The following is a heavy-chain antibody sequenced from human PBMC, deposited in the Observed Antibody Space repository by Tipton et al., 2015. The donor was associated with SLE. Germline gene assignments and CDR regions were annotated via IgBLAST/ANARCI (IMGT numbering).Heavy chain of an antibody. CDR3: ARVCSSGYPYYYYYYMDV. CDR2: ISHSGST. CDR1: GYSISSGYY. V-gene: IGHV4-38-2*01. Sequence: TLSLTCAVSGYSISSGYYWGWIRQPPGKGLEWIGSISHSGSTYYNPSLKSRVTISVDTSKNQFSLKLSSVTAADTAVYYCARVCSSGYPYYYYYYMDVWGKGTTVTVSS. D-gene: IGHD3-22*01. J-gene: IGHJ6*03.